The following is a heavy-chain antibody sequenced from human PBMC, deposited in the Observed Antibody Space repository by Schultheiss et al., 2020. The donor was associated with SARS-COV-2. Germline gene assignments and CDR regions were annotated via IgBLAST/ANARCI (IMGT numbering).Heavy chain of an antibody. Sequence: GGSLRLSCAASGFTVSSNYMSWVRQAPGKGLEWVSVIYNGGSTYYADSVKGRFTISRDNSKNTQYLQMNSLRAEDTAVYYCARDRTGTYSSGWSYYYGMDVWGQGTTVTVSS. CDR2: IYNGGST. CDR1: GFTVSSNY. V-gene: IGHV3-53*01. J-gene: IGHJ6*02. CDR3: ARDRTGTYSSGWSYYYGMDV. D-gene: IGHD6-19*01.